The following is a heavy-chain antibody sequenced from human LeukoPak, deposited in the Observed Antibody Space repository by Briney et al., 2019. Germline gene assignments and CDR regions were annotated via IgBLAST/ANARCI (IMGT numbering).Heavy chain of an antibody. V-gene: IGHV3-11*01. J-gene: IGHJ6*02. Sequence: GGSLRLSCAAPGFTFSDYYMSWIRQAPGKGLEWVSYISNSGTTIYYADSVKGRFTISRDNAKNSLYLQMNSLRAEDTAVYYCARIGGGQWLVSSYGMDVWGQGTTVTVSS. CDR2: ISNSGTTI. CDR3: ARIGGGQWLVSSYGMDV. CDR1: GFTFSDYY. D-gene: IGHD6-19*01.